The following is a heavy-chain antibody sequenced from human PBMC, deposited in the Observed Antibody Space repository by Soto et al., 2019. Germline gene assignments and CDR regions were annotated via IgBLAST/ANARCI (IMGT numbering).Heavy chain of an antibody. CDR1: GGSFSGYF. V-gene: IGHV4-34*01. CDR2: INHSGST. J-gene: IGHJ6*02. CDR3: ARELSGYYYGMDV. Sequence: PSETLSLTCAVYGGSFSGYFWNWVRQPPGKGLEWIGEINHSGSTKYNPSLKSRVTLSVDTSKNQFSLRVFSVTAADTAVYYCARELSGYYYGMDVWGQGTTVTVSS.